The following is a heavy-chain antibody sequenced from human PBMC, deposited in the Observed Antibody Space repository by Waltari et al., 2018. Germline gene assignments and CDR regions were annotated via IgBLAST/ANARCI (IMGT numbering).Heavy chain of an antibody. Sequence: EVQLVASGGGLVQPGGSLRLSFAASGFPFSSCWMQLVSQAPGKGLGVVPRSTVAVCSPSQPDSVTARFTVSPDNVKNTRNVQVNSRRAEATAVYYSAGAGSMGAYYGAFDIWGRGTMVTASS. CDR1: GFPFSSCW. J-gene: IGHJ3*02. V-gene: IGHV3-74*01. D-gene: IGHD3-10*01. CDR2: STVAVCSP. CDR3: AGAGSMGAYYGAFDI.